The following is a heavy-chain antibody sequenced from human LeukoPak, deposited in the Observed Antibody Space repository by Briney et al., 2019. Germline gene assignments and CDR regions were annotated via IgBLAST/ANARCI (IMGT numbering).Heavy chain of an antibody. V-gene: IGHV3-7*04. CDR2: IKQDGSKK. D-gene: IGHD5-24*01. Sequence: GGSLRLSCVASGFPFSSYWMTWVRQAPGKGLEWVANIKQDGSKKSYVDSVKGRFTISRDNAKNSLYLQMNRLRAEDTVIYYCTRVGYIDEGIDYWGQGTLVTVSS. CDR3: TRVGYIDEGIDY. CDR1: GFPFSSYW. J-gene: IGHJ4*02.